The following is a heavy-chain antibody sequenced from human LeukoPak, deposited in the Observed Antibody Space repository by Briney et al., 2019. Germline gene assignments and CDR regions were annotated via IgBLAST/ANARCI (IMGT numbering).Heavy chain of an antibody. J-gene: IGHJ4*02. Sequence: SETLSLTCTVSGYSISSGYYWGWIRQPPGKGLEWIGSIYHSGSTYYNPSLKSRVTISVDTSKNQFSLKLSSVTAADTAVYYCAREVYSGYDRSHYFDYWGQGTLVTVSS. CDR2: IYHSGST. CDR1: GYSISSGYY. CDR3: AREVYSGYDRSHYFDY. V-gene: IGHV4-38-2*02. D-gene: IGHD5-12*01.